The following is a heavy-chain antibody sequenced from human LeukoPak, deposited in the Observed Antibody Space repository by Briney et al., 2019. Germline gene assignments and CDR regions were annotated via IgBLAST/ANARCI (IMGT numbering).Heavy chain of an antibody. D-gene: IGHD3-22*01. Sequence: ASVKVSCKASGGTFSSYAISWVRRAPGQGLEWMGWISAYNGNTNYAQKLQGRVTMTTDTSTSTAYMELRSLRSDDTAVYYCARDQGLMIVDAFDIWGQGTMVTVSS. CDR1: GGTFSSYA. V-gene: IGHV1-18*01. CDR2: ISAYNGNT. CDR3: ARDQGLMIVDAFDI. J-gene: IGHJ3*02.